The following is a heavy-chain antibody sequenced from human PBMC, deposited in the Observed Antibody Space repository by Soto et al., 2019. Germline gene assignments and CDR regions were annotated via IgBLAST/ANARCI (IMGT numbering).Heavy chain of an antibody. Sequence: SVKVSCKASGGTFSSYAISWVRQAPGQGLEWMGGIIPIFGTANYAQKFQGRVTITADESTSTAYMELSSLRSEDTAVYYCGRGPYSSGWYSNYWGQGTLVTVSS. D-gene: IGHD6-19*01. CDR1: GGTFSSYA. CDR2: IIPIFGTA. CDR3: GRGPYSSGWYSNY. V-gene: IGHV1-69*13. J-gene: IGHJ4*02.